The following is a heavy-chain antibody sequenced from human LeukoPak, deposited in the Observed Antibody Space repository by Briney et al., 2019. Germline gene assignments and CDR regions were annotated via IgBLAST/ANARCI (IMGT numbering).Heavy chain of an antibody. J-gene: IGHJ4*02. CDR1: GGSISSHY. CDR3: ARFRRDGYPFDY. Sequence: TSETLSLTCTVSGGSISSHYWSRIRQPQGKGLEWIGYIYYIGSTNYNPSLKSRVTISVDTSKNQFSLKLSSVTAADTAVYYFARFRRDGYPFDYWGQGTLVTVSS. V-gene: IGHV4-59*11. CDR2: IYYIGST. D-gene: IGHD5-24*01.